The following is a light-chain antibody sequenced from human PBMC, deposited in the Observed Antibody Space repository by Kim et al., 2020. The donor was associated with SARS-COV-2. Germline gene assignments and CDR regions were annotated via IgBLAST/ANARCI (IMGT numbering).Light chain of an antibody. Sequence: GQTFTISCTGTSSDVRSYNLVSWYQQHPGKAPKLMIYEVSKRPSGVSNRFSGSKSGNTASLTISGLQAEDEADYYCCSYAGSSTVVFGGGTQLTVL. V-gene: IGLV2-23*02. CDR1: SSDVRSYNL. CDR3: CSYAGSSTVV. CDR2: EVS. J-gene: IGLJ2*01.